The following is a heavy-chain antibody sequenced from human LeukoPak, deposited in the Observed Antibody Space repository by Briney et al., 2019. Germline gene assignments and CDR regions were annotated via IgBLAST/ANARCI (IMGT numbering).Heavy chain of an antibody. V-gene: IGHV3-33*08. CDR1: GFTFSSYS. J-gene: IGHJ4*02. Sequence: PGGSLRLSCAASGFTFSSYSMNWVRQAPGKGLEWVAVIWYDGSNKYYADSVKGRFTISRDNSKNTLYLQMNSLRAEDTAVYYCARYPQKAVTTVTPPDYWGQGTLVTVSS. D-gene: IGHD4-11*01. CDR3: ARYPQKAVTTVTPPDY. CDR2: IWYDGSNK.